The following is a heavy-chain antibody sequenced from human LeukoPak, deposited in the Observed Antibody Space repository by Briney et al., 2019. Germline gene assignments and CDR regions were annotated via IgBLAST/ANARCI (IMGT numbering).Heavy chain of an antibody. CDR2: ISYDGKTQ. D-gene: IGHD6-19*01. Sequence: GGSLRLSCAASRFTFSNYGMHWVRQAPGKGLEWEAVISYDGKTQYYADSVKGRFTFSRDNSRNTLYLQMNSLRAEDTAIFYCAKEGGSGFIDSWGRGTLVTVSS. CDR1: RFTFSNYG. J-gene: IGHJ4*02. CDR3: AKEGGSGFIDS. V-gene: IGHV3-30*18.